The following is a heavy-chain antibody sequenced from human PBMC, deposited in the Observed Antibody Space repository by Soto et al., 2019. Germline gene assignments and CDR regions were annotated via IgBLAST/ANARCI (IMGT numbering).Heavy chain of an antibody. CDR3: ARHELESHRFLEWPLGYYYYYYMDV. CDR1: GYSFTSYW. D-gene: IGHD3-3*01. Sequence: PGESLKISCKGSGYSFTSYWIGWVRQMPGKGLEWMGIIYPGDSDTRYSPSFQGQVTISADKSISTAYLQWSSLKASDTAMYYCARHELESHRFLEWPLGYYYYYYMDVWGKGTTVTVSS. J-gene: IGHJ6*03. V-gene: IGHV5-51*01. CDR2: IYPGDSDT.